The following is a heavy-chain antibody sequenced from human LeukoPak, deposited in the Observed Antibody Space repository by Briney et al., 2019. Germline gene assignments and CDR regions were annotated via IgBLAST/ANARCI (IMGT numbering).Heavy chain of an antibody. CDR1: GFTVSSNY. J-gene: IGHJ4*02. Sequence: GSLRLSCAASGFTVSSNYMSWIRQPPGKGLEWIGEINHSGSTNYNPSLKSRVTISVDTSKNQFSLKLSSVTAADTAVYYCARDRRGYYDSSGHFDYWGQGALVTVSS. CDR3: ARDRRGYYDSSGHFDY. D-gene: IGHD3-22*01. CDR2: INHSGST. V-gene: IGHV4-34*01.